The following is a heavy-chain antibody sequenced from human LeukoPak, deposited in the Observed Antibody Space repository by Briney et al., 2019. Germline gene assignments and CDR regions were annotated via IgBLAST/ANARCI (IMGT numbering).Heavy chain of an antibody. CDR3: ARGVPSEGIAADFDY. CDR1: GGTFSSYA. J-gene: IGHJ4*02. V-gene: IGHV1-69*04. Sequence: SVKVSCKASGGTFSSYAISWVRQAPGQGLEWMGRIIPILGIANYAQKFQGRVTITADKSTSTAYMELSSLRSEDTAVYYCARGVPSEGIAADFDYWGQGTLVTVSS. D-gene: IGHD6-13*01. CDR2: IIPILGIA.